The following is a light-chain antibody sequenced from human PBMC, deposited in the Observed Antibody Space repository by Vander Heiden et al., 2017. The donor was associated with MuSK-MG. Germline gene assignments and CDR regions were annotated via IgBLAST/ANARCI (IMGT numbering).Light chain of an antibody. CDR1: QRISSY. V-gene: IGKV1-39*01. CDR2: AAS. Sequence: DIQMTQSPSSLSASVGDRVTITCRASQRISSYLNWYQQKPGKAPKLLIYAASSLQSGVPSRFSGSGAGTDFTLTISSLQPEDFATYYCQQSDSTPETFGGGTKVEIK. CDR3: QQSDSTPET. J-gene: IGKJ4*01.